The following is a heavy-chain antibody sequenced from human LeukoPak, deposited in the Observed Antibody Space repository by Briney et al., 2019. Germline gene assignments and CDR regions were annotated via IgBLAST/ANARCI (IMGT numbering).Heavy chain of an antibody. D-gene: IGHD3-3*01. CDR3: ARGLPEWFFDY. CDR1: GGSFSGYY. V-gene: IGHV4-34*01. J-gene: IGHJ4*02. Sequence: SETLSLTYAVYGGSFSGYYWSWIRQPPGKGLEWIGEINHSGSTNYNPSLKSRVAISVDTSKNQFSLKLSSVTAADTAVYYCARGLPEWFFDYWGQGTLVTVSS. CDR2: INHSGST.